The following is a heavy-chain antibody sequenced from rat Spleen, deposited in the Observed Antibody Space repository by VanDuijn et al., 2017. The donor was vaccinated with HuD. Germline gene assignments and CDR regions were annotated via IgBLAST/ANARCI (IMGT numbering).Heavy chain of an antibody. J-gene: IGHJ2*01. CDR2: ITNSGGST. D-gene: IGHD1-6*01. Sequence: EVQLVESGGGLVQPGRSLKLSCAASGFTFSNYYMAWVRQAPTKGLEWVASITNSGGSTYYRDSVKGRFTISRDNAKSTLYLQMDSLRSEDTATYYCTRGGYTTDYWGQGVMVTVSS. CDR1: GFTFSNYY. CDR3: TRGGYTTDY. V-gene: IGHV5S23*01.